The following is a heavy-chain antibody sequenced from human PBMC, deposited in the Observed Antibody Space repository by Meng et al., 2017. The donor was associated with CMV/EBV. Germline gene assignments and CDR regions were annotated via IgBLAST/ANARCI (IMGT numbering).Heavy chain of an antibody. V-gene: IGHV1-69*06. Sequence: FISFAIGWVRPAPGHGLGWMGGLIPIFGTANHAQKFQGRVTITADKSTSTAYMELSSLRSEDTAVYYCARAPIGDYVWGSYRYGWFDPWGQGTLVTVS. CDR1: FISFA. CDR3: ARAPIGDYVWGSYRYGWFDP. D-gene: IGHD3-16*02. J-gene: IGHJ5*02. CDR2: LIPIFGTA.